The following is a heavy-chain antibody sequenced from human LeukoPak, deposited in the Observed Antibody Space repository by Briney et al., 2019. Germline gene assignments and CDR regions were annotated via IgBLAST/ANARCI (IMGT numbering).Heavy chain of an antibody. CDR3: ARDLFYGSGSPRLDY. D-gene: IGHD3-10*01. CDR1: GFSFSNYW. CDR2: INGDGSST. Sequence: WGSLRLSCAASGFSFSNYWMRWVRQPPGKGLVWVSRINGDGSSTYYADSVKRRFTISRDNSKNTLYLQMNSLRAEDTAVYYCARDLFYGSGSPRLDYWGQGTLVTVSS. J-gene: IGHJ4*02. V-gene: IGHV3-74*01.